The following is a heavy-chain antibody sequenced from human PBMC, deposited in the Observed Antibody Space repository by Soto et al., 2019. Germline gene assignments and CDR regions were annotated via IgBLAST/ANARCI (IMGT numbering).Heavy chain of an antibody. CDR3: TTNSVTDFYYYGMEV. CDR2: INHSGST. J-gene: IGHJ6*02. Sequence: PSETLSLTCAVYGGSFSGYYWSWIRQPPGKGLEWIGEINHSGSTNYNPSLKSRVTISVDTSKNQFSLKLSSVTAADTGVYYCTTNSVTDFYYYGMEVWGLGTTVTVSS. D-gene: IGHD2-2*01. V-gene: IGHV4-34*03. CDR1: GGSFSGYY.